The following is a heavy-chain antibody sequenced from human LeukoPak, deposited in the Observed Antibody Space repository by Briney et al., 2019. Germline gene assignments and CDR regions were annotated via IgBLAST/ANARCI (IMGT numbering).Heavy chain of an antibody. Sequence: SETLSLTCTVSGGSIGSYYWSWIRQPPGKGLGWIAYIHYTGSTNYNPSLKSRVTISVDTSKNQFSLKLSSVTAADTAVYYCARVSAIPAAMSYYYYYYMDVWGKGTTVTISS. V-gene: IGHV4-59*01. J-gene: IGHJ6*03. D-gene: IGHD2-2*01. CDR3: ARVSAIPAAMSYYYYYYMDV. CDR2: IHYTGST. CDR1: GGSIGSYY.